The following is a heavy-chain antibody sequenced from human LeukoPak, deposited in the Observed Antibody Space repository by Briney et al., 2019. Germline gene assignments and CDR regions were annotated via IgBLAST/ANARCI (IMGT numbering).Heavy chain of an antibody. J-gene: IGHJ4*02. Sequence: PGGSLRLSCAASGFTVSSNYMSWVRQAPGKGLEWVSVIYSGGSTYYADSVKGRFTISRDNSENMLYLQINSLRAGDTAVYYCAKADSSGWHYFDYWGQGTLVTVSS. D-gene: IGHD6-19*01. CDR2: IYSGGST. V-gene: IGHV3-53*01. CDR3: AKADSSGWHYFDY. CDR1: GFTVSSNY.